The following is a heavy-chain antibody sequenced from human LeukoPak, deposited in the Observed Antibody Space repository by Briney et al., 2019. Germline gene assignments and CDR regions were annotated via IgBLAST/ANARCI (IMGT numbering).Heavy chain of an antibody. CDR3: AAAGMVRTTFDY. CDR2: IYYSGST. V-gene: IGHV4-61*01. D-gene: IGHD4/OR15-4a*01. Sequence: SETLSLTCTVSGGSISSSSYYWSWIRQPPGKGLEWIGYIYYSGSTNYNPSLKSRVTISVDTSKNQFSLKLSSVTAADTAVYYCAAAGMVRTTFDYWGQGTLVTVSS. J-gene: IGHJ4*02. CDR1: GGSISSSSYY.